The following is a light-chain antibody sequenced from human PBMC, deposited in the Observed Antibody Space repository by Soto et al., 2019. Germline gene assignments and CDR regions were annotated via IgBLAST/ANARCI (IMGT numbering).Light chain of an antibody. Sequence: DIQMTQSPSTLSASVGDRVTITFRASQSISSWLAWYQQKPGKVPKLLIYDASSLESGVPSRFSGSGSGTEFTLTISSMQPDDFATYYCQQYNSYSTFGQGTKVDIK. J-gene: IGKJ1*01. CDR3: QQYNSYST. CDR1: QSISSW. V-gene: IGKV1-5*01. CDR2: DAS.